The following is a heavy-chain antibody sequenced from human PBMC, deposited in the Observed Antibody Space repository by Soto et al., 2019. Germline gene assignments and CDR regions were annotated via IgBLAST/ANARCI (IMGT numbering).Heavy chain of an antibody. Sequence: ETLSLTCTVSGGSISSYYWSWIRQPPGKGLEWIGYIYYSGSTNYNPSLKSRVTISVDMSKNQFSLNLSSVTAADTAVYYCARLGGYYQALDYWGQGTLVTVSS. J-gene: IGHJ4*02. V-gene: IGHV4-59*08. CDR3: ARLGGYYQALDY. CDR1: GGSISSYY. CDR2: IYYSGST. D-gene: IGHD3-22*01.